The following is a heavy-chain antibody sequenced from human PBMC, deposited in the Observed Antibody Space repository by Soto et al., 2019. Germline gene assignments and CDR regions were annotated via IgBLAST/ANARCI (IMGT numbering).Heavy chain of an antibody. CDR2: LWYDGSNK. CDR1: GFTFSSYG. J-gene: IGHJ4*02. Sequence: QVQLVESGGGVVQPGRSLRLSCAASGFTFSSYGMHWVRQAPGKGLVWVAVLWYDGSNKYYAESVKGRFTISRDNSKNTLYLQMHSLTAEETAVYYCASGHYDILPRHSSVGYWGQGTLVTVSS. CDR3: ASGHYDILPRHSSVGY. D-gene: IGHD3-9*01. V-gene: IGHV3-33*01.